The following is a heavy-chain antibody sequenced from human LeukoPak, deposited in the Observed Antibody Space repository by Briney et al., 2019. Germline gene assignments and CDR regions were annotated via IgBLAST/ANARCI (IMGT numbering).Heavy chain of an antibody. D-gene: IGHD3-22*01. CDR3: ARPVDYYDSSGFGY. V-gene: IGHV1-69*04. CDR1: GGTFSSYA. Sequence: GASVKVSCKASGGTFSSYAISWVRQAPGQGLEWMGRIIPILGIANYAQKFQGRVTITADKSTSTAYMELSSLRSEDTAVYYCARPVDYYDSSGFGYWGQGTLVTVSS. CDR2: IIPILGIA. J-gene: IGHJ4*02.